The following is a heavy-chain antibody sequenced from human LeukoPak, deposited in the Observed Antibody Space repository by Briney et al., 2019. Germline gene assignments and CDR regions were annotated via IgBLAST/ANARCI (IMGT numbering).Heavy chain of an antibody. CDR2: IYYSGST. V-gene: IGHV4-31*03. Sequence: PSETLSLTCTVSGGSISSSSYYWGWIRQPPGKGLEWIVYIYYSGSTYYNLSLKNRVTISVDTSKNQFSLKLSSVTAADTAVYYCARDRGMELELLGWFDPWGQGTLVTVSS. D-gene: IGHD1-7*01. CDR3: ARDRGMELELLGWFDP. CDR1: GGSISSSSYY. J-gene: IGHJ5*02.